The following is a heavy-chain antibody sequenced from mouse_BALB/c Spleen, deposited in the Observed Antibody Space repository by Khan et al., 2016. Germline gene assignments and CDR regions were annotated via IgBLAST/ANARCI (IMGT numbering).Heavy chain of an antibody. Sequence: QVQLQQSAAELARPGASVKMSCKASGYTFTTYTIHWVKQRPVQGLEWIAYINPSSGYTDYNQKFKDKTTLTADRSSSTAYMQLSSLTSEDSAVYFCARLGRSIDYWGQGTSVTVSS. CDR2: INPSSGYT. D-gene: IGHD4-1*01. CDR3: ARLGRSIDY. J-gene: IGHJ4*01. V-gene: IGHV1-4*02. CDR1: GYTFTTYT.